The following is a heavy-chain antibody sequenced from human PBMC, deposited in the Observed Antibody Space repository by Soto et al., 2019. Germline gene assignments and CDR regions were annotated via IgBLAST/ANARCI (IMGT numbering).Heavy chain of an antibody. D-gene: IGHD2-15*01. CDR1: GYTFTTYY. J-gene: IGHJ4*02. CDR3: ARVYCSGGSCYSIDY. CDR2: INPSNST. Sequence: QVQLVQSGAEVKKPGASVKVSCKASGYTFTTYYMHWVRQAPGQGLEWMGIINPSNSTTYAQKFQGRVTMTRDTSTSTVYMELSSLRSEDTAVYYWARVYCSGGSCYSIDYWGQGTLVTVSS. V-gene: IGHV1-46*03.